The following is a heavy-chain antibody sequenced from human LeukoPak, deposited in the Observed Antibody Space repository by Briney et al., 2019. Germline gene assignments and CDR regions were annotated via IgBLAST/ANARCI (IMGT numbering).Heavy chain of an antibody. CDR1: GGSFSGYY. CDR2: INHSGST. CDR3: ARLQGRTYYYGSGSNYYYMDV. Sequence: SETLSLTCAVYGGSFSGYYWSWIRQPPGKGLEWIGEINHSGSTNYNPSLKSRVTISVDTSKNQFPLKLSSVAAADTAVYYCARLQGRTYYYGSGSNYYYMDVWGKGTTVTISS. D-gene: IGHD3-10*01. V-gene: IGHV4-34*01. J-gene: IGHJ6*03.